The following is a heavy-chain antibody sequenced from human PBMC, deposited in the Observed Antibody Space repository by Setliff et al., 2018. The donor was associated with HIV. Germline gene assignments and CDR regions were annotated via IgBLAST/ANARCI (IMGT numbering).Heavy chain of an antibody. CDR2: ISPSNGDT. J-gene: IGHJ4*02. Sequence: ASVKVSCKASGYTFTGYFIHWVRQAPGQGLEWMAWISPSNGDTTIPQRFRGRVTMTRDTSINTAYLELRSLRSDDTAVYYCARDKEWKVPPAYWGQGTLVTVSS. D-gene: IGHD3-3*01. CDR1: GYTFTGYF. V-gene: IGHV1-2*02. CDR3: ARDKEWKVPPAY.